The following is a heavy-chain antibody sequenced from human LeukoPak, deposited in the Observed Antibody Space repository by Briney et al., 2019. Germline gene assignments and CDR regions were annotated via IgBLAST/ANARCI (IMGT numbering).Heavy chain of an antibody. CDR2: IRSDGSDT. D-gene: IGHD2/OR15-2a*01. Sequence: GGTLRLSCAASGFTFSDTWMHWVRQAPGEGLVWVSRIRSDGSDTRYAESVKGRFTISRDNAKNTLYLQMNSLRAEDTAVYYCARDWFHAIDYWGQGTLVTVSS. CDR1: GFTFSDTW. CDR3: ARDWFHAIDY. J-gene: IGHJ4*02. V-gene: IGHV3-74*01.